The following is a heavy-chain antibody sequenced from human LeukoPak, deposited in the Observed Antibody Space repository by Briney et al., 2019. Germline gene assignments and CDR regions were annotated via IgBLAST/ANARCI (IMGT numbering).Heavy chain of an antibody. Sequence: GGSLRISCAASGFTFSDYYMSWIRQAPGKGLEWVSHISGSGSTIYHADSVRGRFTISRDNAKKSLYLQMNSLRAEDTAVYYCASSSSWYSGWFDPWGQGTLVTVSS. CDR2: ISGSGSTI. D-gene: IGHD6-13*01. CDR3: ASSSSWYSGWFDP. J-gene: IGHJ5*02. V-gene: IGHV3-11*01. CDR1: GFTFSDYY.